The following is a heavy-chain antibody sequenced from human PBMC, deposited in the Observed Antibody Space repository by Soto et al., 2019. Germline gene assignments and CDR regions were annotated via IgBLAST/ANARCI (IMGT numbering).Heavy chain of an antibody. CDR1: GFTFSSYG. V-gene: IGHV3-30*18. J-gene: IGHJ4*02. Sequence: PGGSLRLSCAASGFTFSSYGMHWVRQAPGKGLEWVAVISYDGSNKYYADSVKGRFTISRDNSKNTLYLQMNSLRAEDTAVYYCAKAKYNPPEAAGTGFDYWGQGTLVTVSS. CDR3: AKAKYNPPEAAGTGFDY. CDR2: ISYDGSNK. D-gene: IGHD6-13*01.